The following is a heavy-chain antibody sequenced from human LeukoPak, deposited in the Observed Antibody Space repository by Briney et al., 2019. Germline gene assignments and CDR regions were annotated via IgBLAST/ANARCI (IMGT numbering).Heavy chain of an antibody. CDR1: GYTFTSYD. V-gene: IGHV1-8*01. D-gene: IGHD3-16*02. J-gene: IGHJ4*02. CDR3: ARLVYDYVWGSYPLDY. CDR2: MNPNSGNT. Sequence: GASVTVSCKASGYTFTSYDINWVRQATGQGLEWMGWMNPNSGNTGYAQRFQGRVTMTRDTSISTAYMELSRLRSDDTAVYYCARLVYDYVWGSYPLDYWGQGTLVTVSS.